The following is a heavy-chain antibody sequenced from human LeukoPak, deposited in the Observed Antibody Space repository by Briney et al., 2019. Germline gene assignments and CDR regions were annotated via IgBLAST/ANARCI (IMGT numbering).Heavy chain of an antibody. Sequence: GGSLRLSCAASGFTFSSYGMHWVRQAPGKGLEWVSSISSSSSHIYYADSVKGRFTISRDNAKNSLYLQMNSLRAEDTAVYYCARAGVYGSGSYVMDAFDIWGQGTMVTVSS. CDR1: GFTFSSYG. D-gene: IGHD3-10*01. CDR3: ARAGVYGSGSYVMDAFDI. CDR2: ISSSSSHI. V-gene: IGHV3-21*01. J-gene: IGHJ3*02.